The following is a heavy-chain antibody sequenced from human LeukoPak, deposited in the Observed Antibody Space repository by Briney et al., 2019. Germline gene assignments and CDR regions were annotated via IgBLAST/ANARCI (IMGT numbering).Heavy chain of an antibody. D-gene: IGHD3-10*01. CDR3: ARVIPYGSGSYYPRGFDY. Sequence: SETLSLTCTVSGYSISSGYYWGWIRQPPGKGLEWIGSIYHSGSTYYNPSLKSRFTISVDTSKIQCSLKLSSVTAADTAVYYCARVIPYGSGSYYPRGFDYWGQGTLVTVSS. CDR2: IYHSGST. V-gene: IGHV4-38-2*02. CDR1: GYSISSGYY. J-gene: IGHJ4*02.